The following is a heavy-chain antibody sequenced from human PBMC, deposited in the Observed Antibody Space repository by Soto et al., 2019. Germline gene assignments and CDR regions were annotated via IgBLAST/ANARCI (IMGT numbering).Heavy chain of an antibody. J-gene: IGHJ4*02. D-gene: IGHD1-26*01. CDR3: TRDPYGGSRYYFDS. Sequence: QVQLVESGGGVVQPGKSLRLSCAASGFSFSNYAMHWVRQAPGKGLEWVAVIWYDGSNKYYADSVKGRFTISKDNSQNTLYLQMNSLRAEDMAVYYCTRDPYGGSRYYFDSWGQGTLVTVSS. CDR1: GFSFSNYA. V-gene: IGHV3-33*01. CDR2: IWYDGSNK.